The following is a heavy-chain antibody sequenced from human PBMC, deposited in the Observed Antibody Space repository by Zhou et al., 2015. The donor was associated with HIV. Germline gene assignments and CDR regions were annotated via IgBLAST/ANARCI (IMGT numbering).Heavy chain of an antibody. CDR2: INPNVGST. D-gene: IGHD3-10*01. CDR1: GDTFTNYY. J-gene: IGHJ4*02. CDR3: ARGRMVLDY. V-gene: IGHV1-46*01. Sequence: QVQLVQSGAEVKKPGASVTVSCKASGDTFTNYYIHWVRQAPGQGLQWMGMINPNVGSTTYAQRFQGRVTMTRDTSISTVYMEVNRLRSDDTAVYFCARGRMVLDYWGQGTLVTVSS.